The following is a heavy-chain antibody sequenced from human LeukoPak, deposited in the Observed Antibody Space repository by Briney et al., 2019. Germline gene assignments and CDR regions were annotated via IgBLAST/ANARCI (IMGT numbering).Heavy chain of an antibody. Sequence: GGSLRLSCVASGFTVSSNYISWVRQAPGKGLEWVSVIFTSGGTDYADSVRGRFTISRDNSKNTLYLQMNNLKVEDTAVYYCAKDDDWGRFNHWGQGTLVTVSS. V-gene: IGHV3-53*01. D-gene: IGHD3-16*01. CDR2: IFTSGGT. CDR3: AKDDDWGRFNH. CDR1: GFTVSSNY. J-gene: IGHJ1*01.